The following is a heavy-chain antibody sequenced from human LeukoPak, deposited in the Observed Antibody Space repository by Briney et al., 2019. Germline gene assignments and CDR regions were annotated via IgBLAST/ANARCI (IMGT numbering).Heavy chain of an antibody. V-gene: IGHV3-23*01. Sequence: GGSLRLSCAASGFTFSDYAMTWVRQAAGKGLEWVSSISDTGRRTYYTDSVKGRFTISRDDSKKAVYLEMSTLRVEDTAIYFCGRPDSFIPFWGQGTLVTVSS. CDR2: ISDTGRRT. D-gene: IGHD3-16*02. J-gene: IGHJ4*02. CDR3: GRPDSFIPF. CDR1: GFTFSDYA.